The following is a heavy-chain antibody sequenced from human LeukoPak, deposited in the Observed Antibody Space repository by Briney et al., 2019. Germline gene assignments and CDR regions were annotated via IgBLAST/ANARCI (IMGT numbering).Heavy chain of an antibody. D-gene: IGHD6-19*01. V-gene: IGHV1-24*01. CDR3: ATGHSSGWYVSHWFDP. CDR2: FDPEDGET. CDR1: GYTLTELS. J-gene: IGHJ5*02. Sequence: ASVKVSCKVSGYTLTELSMHWVRQAPGKGLEWMGGFDPEDGETIYTQKFQGRVTMTEDTSTDTAYMELSSLRSEDTAVYYCATGHSSGWYVSHWFDPWGQGTLVTVSS.